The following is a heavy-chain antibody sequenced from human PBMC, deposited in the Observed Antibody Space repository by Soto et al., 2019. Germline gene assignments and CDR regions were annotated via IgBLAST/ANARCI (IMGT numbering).Heavy chain of an antibody. D-gene: IGHD3-10*01. CDR1: GYTFTGYY. J-gene: IGHJ6*02. Sequence: ASVKVSCKASGYTFTGYYMHWVRQAPGQGLEWMGWINPNSGGTNYAQKFQGRVTMTRDTSISTAYMELSRLRSDDTTVYYCARAMVAPGYYYGMDVWDQGTTVTVS. CDR2: INPNSGGT. V-gene: IGHV1-2*02. CDR3: ARAMVAPGYYYGMDV.